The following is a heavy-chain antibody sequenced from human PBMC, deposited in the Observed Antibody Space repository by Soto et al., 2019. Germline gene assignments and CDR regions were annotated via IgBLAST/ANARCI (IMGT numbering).Heavy chain of an antibody. V-gene: IGHV2-5*02. CDR2: IYWDDDK. Sequence: QITLTESGPTLVKPTQTLTLTCTFSGFSLRTSEVGVGWIRQPPGKALEWLALIYWDDDKRYSPSLKSRLTXPXVTSKNQVVLTMTNMDPADTATSYCAHRFDWYYFNYWGRGTVVTVSS. D-gene: IGHD3-9*01. CDR3: AHRFDWYYFNY. J-gene: IGHJ4*02. CDR1: GFSLRTSEVG.